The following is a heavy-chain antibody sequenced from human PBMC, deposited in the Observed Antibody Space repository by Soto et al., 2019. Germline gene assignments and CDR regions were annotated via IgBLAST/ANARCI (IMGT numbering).Heavy chain of an antibody. D-gene: IGHD2-2*01. J-gene: IGHJ6*02. CDR1: GFTFSSYW. CDR3: ARDRYCSSTSCKLYYYYGMDV. CDR2: IKQDGSEK. V-gene: IGHV3-7*01. Sequence: VGSLRLSCAASGFTFSSYWMSWVRQAPGKGLEWVANIKQDGSEKYYVDSVKGRFTISRDNAKNSLYLQMNSLRAEDTAVYYCARDRYCSSTSCKLYYYYGMDVWGQGTTVTVSS.